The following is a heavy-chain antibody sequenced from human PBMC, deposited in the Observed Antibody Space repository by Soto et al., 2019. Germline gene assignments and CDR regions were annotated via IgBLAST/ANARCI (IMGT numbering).Heavy chain of an antibody. CDR3: VRDLGGLYCSTTSCGG. Sequence: EVQLVESGGGLVQPGGSLRLSCAASGFTFSTYEMNWVRQAPGKGLDWVSYISSGGGTTYYADSVKGRFTISRDNAKNSLYLRMNSLRAEDTAVYYCVRDLGGLYCSTTSCGGWGQGTLVTVSS. CDR2: ISSGGGTT. J-gene: IGHJ4*02. D-gene: IGHD2-2*01. V-gene: IGHV3-48*03. CDR1: GFTFSTYE.